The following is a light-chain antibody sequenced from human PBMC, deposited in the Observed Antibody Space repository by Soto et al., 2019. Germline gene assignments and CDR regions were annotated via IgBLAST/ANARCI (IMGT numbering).Light chain of an antibody. CDR1: SSDVGGYNY. V-gene: IGLV2-11*01. Sequence: QSALTQPRSVSGSPAQSVTISCTGTSSDVGGYNYVSWYQHHPGKAPKLMIYDVTKRPSGVPDRFSGSKSGNTASLTISGLQAEDEADYYCCSYAGSYTLIFGGGTKLTVL. CDR2: DVT. J-gene: IGLJ2*01. CDR3: CSYAGSYTLI.